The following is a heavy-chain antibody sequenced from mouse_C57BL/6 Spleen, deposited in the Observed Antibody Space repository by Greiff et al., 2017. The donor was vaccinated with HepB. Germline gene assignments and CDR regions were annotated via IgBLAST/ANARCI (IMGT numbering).Heavy chain of an antibody. CDR1: GYAFTNYL. CDR2: INPGSGGT. CDR3: ARTGDGYASCAY. J-gene: IGHJ3*01. Sequence: VQLQQSGAELVRPGTSVKVSCKASGYAFTNYLIEWVKQRPGQGLEWIGVINPGSGGTNYNEKFKGKATLTADKSSSTAYMQLSSLTSEDSAVYFCARTGDGYASCAYWGQGTLVTVSA. D-gene: IGHD2-2*01. V-gene: IGHV1-54*01.